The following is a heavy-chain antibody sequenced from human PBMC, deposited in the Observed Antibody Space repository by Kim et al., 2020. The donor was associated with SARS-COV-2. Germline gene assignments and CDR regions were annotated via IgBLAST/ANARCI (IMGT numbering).Heavy chain of an antibody. CDR2: ISSSSSTI. CDR1: GFTFSSYS. V-gene: IGHV3-48*02. J-gene: IGHJ6*02. Sequence: GGSLRLSCAASGFTFSSYSMNWVRQAPGKGLEWVSYISSSSSTIYYADSVKGRFTISRDNAKNSLYLQMNSLRDEDTAVYYCARDFLFSRWGSYYGMDVWGQGTTVTVSS. D-gene: IGHD4-17*01. CDR3: ARDFLFSRWGSYYGMDV.